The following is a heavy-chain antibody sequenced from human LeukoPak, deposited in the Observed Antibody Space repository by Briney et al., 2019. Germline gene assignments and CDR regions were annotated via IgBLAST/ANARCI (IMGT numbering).Heavy chain of an antibody. D-gene: IGHD3-3*01. CDR1: GGSISSGSYY. CDR2: IYTSGST. J-gene: IGHJ5*02. V-gene: IGHV4-61*02. CDR3: ARGETTIFGVVIGP. Sequence: PSQTLSPTCTVSGGSISSGSYYWSWIRQPAGKGLEWIGRIYTSGSTNYNPSLKSRVTISVDTSKNQFSLKLSSVTAADTAVYYCARGETTIFGVVIGPWGQGTLVTVVS.